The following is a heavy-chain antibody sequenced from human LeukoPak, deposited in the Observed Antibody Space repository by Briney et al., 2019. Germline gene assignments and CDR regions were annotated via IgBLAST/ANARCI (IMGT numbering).Heavy chain of an antibody. CDR1: GFTFSSYW. V-gene: IGHV3-7*03. J-gene: IGHJ4*02. D-gene: IGHD6-6*01. Sequence: GSLRLSCAASGFTFSSYWMSWVRQAPGKGLEGVANIKQDGSVEYYVVCVKGRFTISRDNAKESLYLQMNSVRAEDTAVYYCARIGYSSSSFDFWGQGTLVTVSS. CDR3: ARIGYSSSSFDF. CDR2: IKQDGSVE.